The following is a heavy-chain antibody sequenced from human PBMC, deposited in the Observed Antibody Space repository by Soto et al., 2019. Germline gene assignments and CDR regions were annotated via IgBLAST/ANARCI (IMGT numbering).Heavy chain of an antibody. CDR1: GGSITSSSYY. V-gene: IGHV4-39*02. J-gene: IGHJ4*02. D-gene: IGHD5-12*01. CDR3: ARESLRDGYNYAFDY. Sequence: PSETLSLTCTVSGGSITSSSYYWGWIRQPPGKGLEWIGSIYYSGSTYYNPSLKGRFTISRDNSKNTLYLQMNSLRAEDTAVYYCARESLRDGYNYAFDYWGQGTLVTVSS. CDR2: IYYSGST.